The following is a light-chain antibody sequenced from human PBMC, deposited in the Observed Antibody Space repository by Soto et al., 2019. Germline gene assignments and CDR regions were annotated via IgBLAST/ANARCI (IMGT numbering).Light chain of an antibody. CDR1: SSDIGSNS. CDR2: AND. J-gene: IGLJ3*02. CDR3: ATWSDSLKGWV. V-gene: IGLV1-44*01. Sequence: QSVLTQPPSASRPPGQRVTIPCSGSSSDIGSNSVNWYQQLPGAAPRLLIYANDHRPSGVPDRFSASKSGTSASLAISGVRSEDEAFYYCATWSDSLKGWVFGGGTKVTVL.